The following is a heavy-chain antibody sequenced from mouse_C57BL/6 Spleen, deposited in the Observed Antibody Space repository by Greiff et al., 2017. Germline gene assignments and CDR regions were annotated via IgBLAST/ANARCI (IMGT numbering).Heavy chain of an antibody. CDR1: GYTFTSYW. V-gene: IGHV1-59*01. CDR2: IDPSDSYT. D-gene: IGHD1-3*01. Sequence: QVQLQQPGAELVRPGTSVKLSCKASGYTFTSYWMHWVKQRPGQGLEWIGVIDPSDSYTNYNQKFKGKATLTVDTSSSTAYMQLSSLASEDSAVYYCAREWRDYWGQGTTLTVSS. CDR3: AREWRDY. J-gene: IGHJ2*01.